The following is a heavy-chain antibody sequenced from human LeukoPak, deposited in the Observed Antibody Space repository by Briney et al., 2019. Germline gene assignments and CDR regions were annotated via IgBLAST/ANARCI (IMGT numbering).Heavy chain of an antibody. D-gene: IGHD3-22*01. J-gene: IGHJ5*02. CDR3: ARHASYYYDSSGFNWFDP. CDR1: GGSISSSSYY. CDR2: IYYSGST. Sequence: SETLSLTCTVSGGSISSSSYYWGWIRQPPGKGLEWIGSIYYSGSTYYNPSLKSRVTISVDTSKNQFSLKLSSVTAAGTAVYYCARHASYYYDSSGFNWFDPWGQGTLVTVSS. V-gene: IGHV4-39*01.